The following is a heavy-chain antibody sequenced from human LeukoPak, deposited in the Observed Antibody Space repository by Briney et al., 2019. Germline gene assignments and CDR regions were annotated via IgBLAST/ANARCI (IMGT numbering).Heavy chain of an antibody. V-gene: IGHV3-23*01. CDR2: ISESGDVT. J-gene: IGHJ4*02. CDR1: EFTFSSYW. Sequence: GGSLRLSCAASEFTFSSYWMSWVRQAPGRGLEWVSVISESGDVTHYADAMKGRFTISRDNAKNTLNLQMNSLRAEDTAIYYCARDSSHYLGSSDYWGQGTLVTVSS. CDR3: ARDSSHYLGSSDY. D-gene: IGHD6-6*01.